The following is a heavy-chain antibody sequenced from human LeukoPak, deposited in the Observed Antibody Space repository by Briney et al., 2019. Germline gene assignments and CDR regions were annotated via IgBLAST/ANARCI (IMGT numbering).Heavy chain of an antibody. D-gene: IGHD3-10*01. V-gene: IGHV3-30*18. CDR3: AKDLTYYGSGSYYAGGFDY. CDR2: ISYDGSNK. CDR1: GFTFSSYG. Sequence: GGSLRLSCAASGFTFSSYGMHWVRQAPGKGLEWAAVISYDGSNKYYADCVKGRFTISRDNPKNTLYLQMNSLRAEDTAVYYCAKDLTYYGSGSYYAGGFDYWGQGTLVTVSS. J-gene: IGHJ4*02.